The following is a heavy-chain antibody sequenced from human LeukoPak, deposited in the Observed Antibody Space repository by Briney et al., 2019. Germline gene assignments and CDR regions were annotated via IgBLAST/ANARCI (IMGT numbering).Heavy chain of an antibody. CDR3: AKDKPSTYYFDW. CDR1: GFTFSSYA. Sequence: PGRSLRLSCAASGFTFSSYAMHWVRQAPGKGLEWVAVISYDGSNKYYADSVKGRFTISRDNSKNTLFLQMNGLRPDDTALYYCAKDKPSTYYFDWWGQGTLVTVSS. V-gene: IGHV3-30*04. J-gene: IGHJ4*02. CDR2: ISYDGSNK.